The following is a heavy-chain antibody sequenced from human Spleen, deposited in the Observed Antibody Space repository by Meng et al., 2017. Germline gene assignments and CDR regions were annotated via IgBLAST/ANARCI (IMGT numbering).Heavy chain of an antibody. CDR1: GGSFSGYY. D-gene: IGHD6-13*01. V-gene: IGHV4-34*01. CDR2: INHSGST. Sequence: SETLSLTCAVYGGSFSGYYWSWIRQPPGKGLEWIGEINHSGSTNYNPSLKSRVTISVDTSKIQFSLKLSSVTAADTAVYYCARGIRAGLTPAAVPSAAEYGMDVWGQGTTVTVSS. J-gene: IGHJ6*02. CDR3: ARGIRAGLTPAAVPSAAEYGMDV.